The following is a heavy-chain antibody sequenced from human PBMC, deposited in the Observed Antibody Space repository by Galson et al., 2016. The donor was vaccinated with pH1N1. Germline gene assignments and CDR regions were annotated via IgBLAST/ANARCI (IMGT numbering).Heavy chain of an antibody. J-gene: IGHJ5*02. D-gene: IGHD3-10*01. Sequence: SLRLSCAGSRFTLSSYGIHWVRQAPGKGLEWVAFIRFAGDGQIYTDSVKGRFTISRDNSKNTLYLQMNSVRVGDTGIYYCAKEGQWYGGNWFDPWGQGTLVTVSS. CDR3: AKEGQWYGGNWFDP. CDR1: RFTLSSYG. CDR2: IRFAGDGQ. V-gene: IGHV3-30*02.